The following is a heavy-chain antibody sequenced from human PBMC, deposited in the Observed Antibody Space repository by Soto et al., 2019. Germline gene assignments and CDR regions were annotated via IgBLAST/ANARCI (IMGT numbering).Heavy chain of an antibody. Sequence: QVHLVQSGAEVQNPGASVRISCQASGYGFTTSAIHWVRQAPGQRLEWMGWINPATGDTKYSQNVRGRVTFALDTSATTAYMDLGSLSSHDTAVYYCARAAGRSKLLPYYFDPWGQGTLVTVSS. CDR3: ARAAGRSKLLPYYFDP. J-gene: IGHJ5*02. D-gene: IGHD3-10*01. CDR2: INPATGDT. CDR1: GYGFTTSA. V-gene: IGHV1-3*01.